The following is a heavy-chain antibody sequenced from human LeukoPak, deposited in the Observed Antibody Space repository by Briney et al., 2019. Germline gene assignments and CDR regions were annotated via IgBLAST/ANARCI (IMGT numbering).Heavy chain of an antibody. D-gene: IGHD6-13*01. V-gene: IGHV1-8*01. CDR3: ARGAHSSSWYWGFDP. CDR1: GYTFTSYD. CDR2: MNPNSGNT. Sequence: ASVKVSCKASGYTFTSYDINWVRQATGQGLEWMGWMNPNSGNTGYAQKFRGRVTMTRNTSISTAYMELSSLRSEDTAVYYCARGAHSSSWYWGFDPWGQGTLVTVSS. J-gene: IGHJ5*02.